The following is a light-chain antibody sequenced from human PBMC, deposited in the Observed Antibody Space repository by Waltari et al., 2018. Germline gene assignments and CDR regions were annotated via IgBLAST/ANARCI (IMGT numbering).Light chain of an antibody. J-gene: IGLJ2*01. CDR2: DNN. Sequence: SAAPGQKVTISCSGSSSNIGYNYVSWYQHLPGTAPKLLIYDNNKRPSGIPDRFSGSKSGSSATLGITGLQTGDEADYYCATWDHSLSVVLFGGGTKLTVL. V-gene: IGLV1-51*01. CDR1: SSNIGYNY. CDR3: ATWDHSLSVVL.